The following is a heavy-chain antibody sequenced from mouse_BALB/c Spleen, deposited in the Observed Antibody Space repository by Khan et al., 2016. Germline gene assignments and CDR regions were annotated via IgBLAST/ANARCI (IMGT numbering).Heavy chain of an antibody. D-gene: IGHD1-1*01. J-gene: IGHJ3*01. V-gene: IGHV9-3*02. CDR2: INTTTGEP. CDR1: GYTFTNYG. Sequence: QIQLVQSGPELKKPGETVKISCKASGYTFTNYGMNWVKQAPGKGLKWMGWINTTTGEPTYDEEFKGRFALSLETSASTAYLQVNHLQYEDTDTYCCAEDYYGSNRFADWVQGTLVTVSA. CDR3: AEDYYGSNRFAD.